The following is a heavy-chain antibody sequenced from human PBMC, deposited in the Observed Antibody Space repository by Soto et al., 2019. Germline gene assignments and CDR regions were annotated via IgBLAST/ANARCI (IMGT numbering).Heavy chain of an antibody. CDR2: MNPNSGNT. CDR1: GYTFTSYD. CDR3: ARGPQGSYDFWSGYYTGNYYHYMDV. V-gene: IGHV1-8*01. D-gene: IGHD3-3*01. J-gene: IGHJ6*03. Sequence: ASVKVSCKASGYTFTSYDINWVRQATGQGLEWMGWMNPNSGNTGYAQKFQGRVTMTRNTSISTAYMELSSLRSEDTAVYYCARGPQGSYDFWSGYYTGNYYHYMDVWGKGTTVPVSS.